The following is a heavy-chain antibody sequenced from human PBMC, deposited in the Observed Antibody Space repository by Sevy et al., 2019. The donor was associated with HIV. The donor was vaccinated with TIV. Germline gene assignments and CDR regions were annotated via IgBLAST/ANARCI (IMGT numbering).Heavy chain of an antibody. D-gene: IGHD3-10*01. J-gene: IGHJ4*02. CDR1: GFSLSTSGVG. CDR2: IYWDDDT. CDR3: AHRRMVRGVITAPFDY. Sequence: SGPTLVNPTQTLTLTCTFSGFSLSTSGVGVGWIRQPPGKALEWLALIYWDDDTRYSRSLKSRLNITKDTSTNQLVLTMTNMEPVDTATYFCAHRRMVRGVITAPFDYWGQGTLVTVSS. V-gene: IGHV2-5*02.